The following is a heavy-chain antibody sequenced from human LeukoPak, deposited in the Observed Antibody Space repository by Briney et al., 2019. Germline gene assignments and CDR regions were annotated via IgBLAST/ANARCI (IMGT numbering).Heavy chain of an antibody. CDR3: AKGVKVPLLRYFSYYMDV. CDR1: GFTFSSDG. Sequence: PGGSLRLSCAASGFTFSSDGMSWVRQAPGKGLEWVSAISGSGGSTYYADSVKGRFTISRDNSKNTVYLQMSSLRTEDTSLYYCAKGVKVPLLRYFSYYMDVWGKGTTVTISS. V-gene: IGHV3-23*01. J-gene: IGHJ6*03. D-gene: IGHD3-9*01. CDR2: ISGSGGST.